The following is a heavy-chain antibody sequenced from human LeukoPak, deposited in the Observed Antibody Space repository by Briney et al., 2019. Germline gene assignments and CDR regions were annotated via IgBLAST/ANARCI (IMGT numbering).Heavy chain of an antibody. CDR2: IRYDGSNK. CDR1: GFTFSSYG. Sequence: GSLLLSCAASGFTFSSYGMRWFRRAPGKGLAWVAFIRYDGSNKYYSDSVKGRFTISRYNSKKTRYLQMNSLRPEETAVYYCAKDFSVYYYDSRVLDYWGQGTLVTVSS. J-gene: IGHJ4*02. D-gene: IGHD3-22*01. V-gene: IGHV3-30*02. CDR3: AKDFSVYYYDSRVLDY.